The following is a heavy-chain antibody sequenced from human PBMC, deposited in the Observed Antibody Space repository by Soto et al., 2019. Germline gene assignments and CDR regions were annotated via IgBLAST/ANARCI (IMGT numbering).Heavy chain of an antibody. Sequence: SETLSLTCTVSGGSISSGAYYWSWIRQHPGKGLEWIGYIYYSGDTYYNSSLKSRVTISVDTSKNQFSLKLSSVTAADTAVYYCARVFNAYTNHHFDCWGPGTLVTVSS. D-gene: IGHD4-4*01. CDR3: ARVFNAYTNHHFDC. CDR2: IYYSGDT. J-gene: IGHJ4*02. V-gene: IGHV4-31*03. CDR1: GGSISSGAYY.